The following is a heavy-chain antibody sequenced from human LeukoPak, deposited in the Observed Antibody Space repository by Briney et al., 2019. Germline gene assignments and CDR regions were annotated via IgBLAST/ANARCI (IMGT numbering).Heavy chain of an antibody. CDR3: ARSIVGDDGGPPPWGY. Sequence: GGSLRLSCAASGYTFSSYAMTWVRQAPGKGLEWVSAISVTGGSTYYADSLKGRFTISRDNSKNTLYLQMNSLGVEDTAVYYCARSIVGDDGGPPPWGYWGQGTRVTVSS. D-gene: IGHD1-26*01. CDR1: GYTFSSYA. V-gene: IGHV3-23*01. J-gene: IGHJ4*02. CDR2: ISVTGGST.